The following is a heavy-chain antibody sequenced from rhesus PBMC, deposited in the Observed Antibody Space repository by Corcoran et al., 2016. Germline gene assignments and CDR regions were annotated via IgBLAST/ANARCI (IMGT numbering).Heavy chain of an antibody. CDR2: IRKKADGVTT. CDR3: ARYSPFDY. V-gene: IGHV3-116*02. CDR1: GFIFSDWY. Sequence: EVRLVESGGGLVQPGGSLRLSCAASGFIFSDWYMSWVCQAPGKGPEWVGFIRKKADGVTTEYAASVKGRFTISRDDSKNIVSLQMNSLKTEDTAVYYCARYSPFDYWGQGVLVIVSS. D-gene: IGHD1-44*01. J-gene: IGHJ4*01.